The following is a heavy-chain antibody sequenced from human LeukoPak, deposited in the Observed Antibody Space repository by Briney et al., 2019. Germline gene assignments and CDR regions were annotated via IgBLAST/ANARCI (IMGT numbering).Heavy chain of an antibody. CDR1: GFTPSSNY. D-gene: IGHD6-19*01. CDR3: ARGGTPGYSSGRIDY. J-gene: IGHJ4*02. V-gene: IGHV3-53*04. Sequence: GGSLRLSCVASGFTPSSNYMSWVRQAPGEGLEWVSVIYSAGNTYYAESVKGRFTISRHNSKNTLYLQMNSLRVEDTAVYYCARGGTPGYSSGRIDYWGQGTLVTVSS. CDR2: IYSAGNT.